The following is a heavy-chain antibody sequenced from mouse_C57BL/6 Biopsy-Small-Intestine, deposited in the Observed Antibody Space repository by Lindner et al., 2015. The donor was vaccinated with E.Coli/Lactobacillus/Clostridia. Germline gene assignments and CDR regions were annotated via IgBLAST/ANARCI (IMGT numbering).Heavy chain of an antibody. D-gene: IGHD4-1*01. J-gene: IGHJ2*02. Sequence: VQLQESGAELVKPGASVKISCKVSGYAFSRYWMNWVKQRPGKGLEWIGQIYPGDGDTNYNGKFKDKATLTADNSPSTAYMQLSSLTSEDSAVYFCASWGNFDYWGQGTSLTVSS. CDR3: ASWGNFDY. CDR1: GYAFSRYW. V-gene: IGHV1-80*01. CDR2: IYPGDGDT.